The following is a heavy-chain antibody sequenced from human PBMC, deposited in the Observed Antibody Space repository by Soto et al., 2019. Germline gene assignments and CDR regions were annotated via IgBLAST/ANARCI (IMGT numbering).Heavy chain of an antibody. Sequence: SWTQSLPYAVYGGSYRGYDWSWIRQHPRKGLEWIGEINHSGSTNYNPSLKSRVTISVDTSKNQFSLKLSSVTAADTAVYYCARNRAGRGYYYNGRDGWGQGTTVTVSS. V-gene: IGHV4-34*01. CDR3: ARNRAGRGYYYNGRDG. J-gene: IGHJ6*02. CDR1: GGSYRGYD. D-gene: IGHD3-10*01. CDR2: INHSGST.